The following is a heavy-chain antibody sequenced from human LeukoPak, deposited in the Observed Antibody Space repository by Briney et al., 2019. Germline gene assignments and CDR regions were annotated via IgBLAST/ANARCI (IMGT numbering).Heavy chain of an antibody. V-gene: IGHV1-46*01. Sequence: GASGQFSCKASGYGFTTYDMPWARHAPGQGSEWMGIINPSGGSTSYARNFQGRVSMKRDTSTSTVYMGLNSLRSEDTAGYYCARDRQGYSSGHYYNYGMDVWGQGTTVTASS. J-gene: IGHJ6*02. D-gene: IGHD6-25*01. CDR3: ARDRQGYSSGHYYNYGMDV. CDR1: GYGFTTYD. CDR2: INPSGGST.